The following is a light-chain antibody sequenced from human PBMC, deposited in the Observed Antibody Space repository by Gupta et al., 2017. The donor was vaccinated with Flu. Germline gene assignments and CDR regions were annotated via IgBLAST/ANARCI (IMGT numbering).Light chain of an antibody. CDR1: QRIKNH. CDR3: QQRDSSPIT. Sequence: DIQVTQSPSSLSASVGDRVTIPCRASQRIKNHLHWYQQKPGKAPTLLIYSASTLQSGVPSRFSGSGCGTEFTLAISRRQPEDFATYFCQQRDSSPITFGCGTKVQIK. CDR2: SAS. J-gene: IGKJ4*01. V-gene: IGKV1-39*01.